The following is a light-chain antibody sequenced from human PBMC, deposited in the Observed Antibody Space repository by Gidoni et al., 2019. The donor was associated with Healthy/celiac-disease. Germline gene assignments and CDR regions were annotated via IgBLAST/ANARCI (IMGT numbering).Light chain of an antibody. J-gene: IGKJ3*01. CDR3: QQRSNWRFT. Sequence: EIVLTQSPATPSLSPGERATLTCRASQRVSSYLAWYQQKPGQAPRILIYDASNRATGIPARFSGSGSGTDFTLTISSLEPEDFAVYYCQQRSNWRFTFXPXTKVDIK. CDR1: QRVSSY. CDR2: DAS. V-gene: IGKV3-11*01.